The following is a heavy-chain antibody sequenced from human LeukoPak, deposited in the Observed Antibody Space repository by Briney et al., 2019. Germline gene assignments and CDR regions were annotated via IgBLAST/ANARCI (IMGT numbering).Heavy chain of an antibody. Sequence: SETLSLTCTVSGYSISSGYYWGWVRQPPGKGLEWIGSIYRSGSTYYNPSLKSRVTMSVDTSKNHFSLKLRSVTAADTAVYYCARDDYGDPFDYWGQGTLVIVSS. V-gene: IGHV4-38-2*02. J-gene: IGHJ4*02. CDR1: GYSISSGYY. CDR3: ARDDYGDPFDY. D-gene: IGHD4/OR15-4a*01. CDR2: IYRSGST.